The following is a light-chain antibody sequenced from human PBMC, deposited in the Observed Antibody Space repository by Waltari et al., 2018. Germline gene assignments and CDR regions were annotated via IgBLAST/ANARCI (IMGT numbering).Light chain of an antibody. CDR3: QQYYSSLPYT. Sequence: DIVMTQSPDSLAVSLGERATINCKSSQSVLYSSNNKNYLAWYQQKPGQPPKLLIYWASTRESGVPDRCSGSGSETDFTLTISSLQAEDVAVYYCQQYYSSLPYTFGQGTKLEIK. CDR1: QSVLYSSNNKNY. CDR2: WAS. V-gene: IGKV4-1*01. J-gene: IGKJ2*01.